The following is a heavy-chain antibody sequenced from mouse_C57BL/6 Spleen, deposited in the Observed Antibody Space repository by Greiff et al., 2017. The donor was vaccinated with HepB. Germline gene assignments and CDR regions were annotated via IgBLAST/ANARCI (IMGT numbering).Heavy chain of an antibody. D-gene: IGHD1-1*01. Sequence: QVQLQQPGAELVRPGTSVKLSCKASGYTFTSYWMHWVKQRPGQGLVWIGVIDPSDSYTNYNQKFTGKATLTVHTSSSTAYMQLSSLTSDDSAVYYCARNDLTTVVAYRYYFDYWGQGTTLTVSS. CDR2: IDPSDSYT. CDR1: GYTFTSYW. J-gene: IGHJ2*01. CDR3: ARNDLTTVVAYRYYFDY. V-gene: IGHV1-59*01.